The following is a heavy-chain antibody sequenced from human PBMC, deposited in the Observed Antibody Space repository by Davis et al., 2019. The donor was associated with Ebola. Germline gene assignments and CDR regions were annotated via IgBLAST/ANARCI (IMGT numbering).Heavy chain of an antibody. V-gene: IGHV3-64D*06. D-gene: IGHD2-15*01. Sequence: GESLKISCAASGFTFSNYAMSWVRQAPGKGLESVARISTNGETTYYAESVKGRFTISRDNSKNTLYLQMRSLRTEDTAVYYCVKDRFTVVVVHGGFDYWGQGALVTVSS. CDR3: VKDRFTVVVVHGGFDY. CDR1: GFTFSNYA. J-gene: IGHJ4*02. CDR2: ISTNGETT.